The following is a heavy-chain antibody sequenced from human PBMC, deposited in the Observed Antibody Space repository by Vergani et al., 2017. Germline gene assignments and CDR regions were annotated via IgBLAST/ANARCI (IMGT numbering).Heavy chain of an antibody. J-gene: IGHJ4*02. CDR1: GFTFSSYA. Sequence: VQLVESGGGLVQPGGSLRLSCSASGFTFSSYAMHWVRQAPGKGLEYVSAISGSGGSTYYADSVKGRFTISRNNSKNTLYLQMNSLRAEDTAVYYCAKKFDSGYDVDEGYYFDYWGQGTLVTVSS. V-gene: IGHV3-64*04. CDR3: AKKFDSGYDVDEGYYFDY. CDR2: ISGSGGST. D-gene: IGHD5-12*01.